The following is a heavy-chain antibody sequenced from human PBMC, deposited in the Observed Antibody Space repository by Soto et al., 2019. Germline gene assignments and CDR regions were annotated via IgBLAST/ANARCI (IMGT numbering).Heavy chain of an antibody. CDR3: ARGLLTGYFNWFDP. D-gene: IGHD3-9*01. Sequence: SETLSLTCIVSGGSISSLYWNWIRQPPGKGLEWIGYISYSGSTNYNPSLKSRATISVDTSKNQFSLNLSSVTAADTAVYYCARGLLTGYFNWFDPWGQGTLVTVSS. V-gene: IGHV4-59*08. CDR2: ISYSGST. CDR1: GGSISSLY. J-gene: IGHJ5*02.